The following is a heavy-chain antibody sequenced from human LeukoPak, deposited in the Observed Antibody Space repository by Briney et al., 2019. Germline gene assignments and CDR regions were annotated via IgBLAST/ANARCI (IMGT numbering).Heavy chain of an antibody. V-gene: IGHV4-4*07. CDR1: VGSISSYY. CDR2: IYTSGST. Sequence: KASETLSLTCTVSVGSISSYYWSWIRQPAGKGQEWIGRIYTSGSTNYNPSLKSRVTMSVDTSKNQFSLKLSSVTAADTAVYYCARVSVTMVRGVIRYNWFDPWGQGTLVTVSS. J-gene: IGHJ5*02. D-gene: IGHD3-10*01. CDR3: ARVSVTMVRGVIRYNWFDP.